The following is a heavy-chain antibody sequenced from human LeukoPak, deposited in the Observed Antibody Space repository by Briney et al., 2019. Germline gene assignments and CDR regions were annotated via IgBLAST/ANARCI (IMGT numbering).Heavy chain of an antibody. D-gene: IGHD2-2*01. J-gene: IGHJ4*02. CDR3: AQDSGQEDQ. V-gene: IGHV3-30*02. CDR1: GFTFSSYG. Sequence: GGSLRLSCAASGFTFSSYGMHWVRQVPGKGLEWVAFITYDGNNQYYPDSVKGRFTISRDNSKNTLYLQIHSLRFEDTAVYYCAQDSGQEDQWGQGTLVTVSS. CDR2: ITYDGNNQ.